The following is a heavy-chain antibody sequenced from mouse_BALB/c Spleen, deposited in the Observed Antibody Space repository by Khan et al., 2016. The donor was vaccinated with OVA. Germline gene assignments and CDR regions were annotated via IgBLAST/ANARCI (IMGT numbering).Heavy chain of an antibody. CDR2: ISSSGNT. J-gene: IGHJ3*01. V-gene: IGHV3-8*02. CDR1: GDSITRGY. CDR3: ACELRGFAY. Sequence: EVQLQESGPSLVKPSQTLSLTCSVTGDSITRGYWNWIRKFPGNKLDYMGYISSSGNTYCNPSLKSRISITRDTSKNQYYLQLNSETTEDTATYYCACELRGFAYWGQGTLVTVSA. D-gene: IGHD1-1*01.